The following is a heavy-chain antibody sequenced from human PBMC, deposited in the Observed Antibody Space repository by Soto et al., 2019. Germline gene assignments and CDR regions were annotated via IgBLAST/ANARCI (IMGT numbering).Heavy chain of an antibody. Sequence: ETLSLSSAASGFAFYYYNMNWVRQAPGRGLEWVSSISGSGTDIHFTDSVKGRFTISRDNAKTSLYLQMDSLRPEDTAIYYCAREGVTNHTDYYFDLWGHGALVTVSP. CDR1: GFAFYYYN. D-gene: IGHD2-21*01. V-gene: IGHV3-21*01. CDR3: AREGVTNHTDYYFDL. CDR2: ISGSGTDI. J-gene: IGHJ4*01.